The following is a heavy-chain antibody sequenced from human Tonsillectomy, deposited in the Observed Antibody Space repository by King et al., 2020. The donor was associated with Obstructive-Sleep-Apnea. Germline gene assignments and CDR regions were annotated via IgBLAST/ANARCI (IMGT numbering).Heavy chain of an antibody. J-gene: IGHJ6*02. CDR3: ARDQKVGATPSGMDV. D-gene: IGHD1-26*01. CDR1: GFTFSSYG. Sequence: VQLVESGGGVVQPGRSLRLSCAASGFTFSSYGMHWVRQAPGKGLEWVAVIWYDGSNKYYADSVKGRFTISRDNSKNTLYLQMNSLRAEDTAVYYCARDQKVGATPSGMDVWGQGTTVTVSS. V-gene: IGHV3-33*01. CDR2: IWYDGSNK.